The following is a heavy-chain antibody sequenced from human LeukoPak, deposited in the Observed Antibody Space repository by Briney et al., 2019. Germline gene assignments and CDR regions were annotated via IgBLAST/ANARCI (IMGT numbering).Heavy chain of an antibody. Sequence: SETLSLTCTVSGGSISSYYWSWIRQPPGKGLEWIGYIYYSGSTYYNPSLKSRVTISVDTSKNQFSLKLSSVTAADTAVYYCAGGELRLEFDYWGQGTLVTVSS. CDR2: IYYSGST. CDR1: GGSISSYY. D-gene: IGHD1-26*01. J-gene: IGHJ4*02. CDR3: AGGELRLEFDY. V-gene: IGHV4-59*04.